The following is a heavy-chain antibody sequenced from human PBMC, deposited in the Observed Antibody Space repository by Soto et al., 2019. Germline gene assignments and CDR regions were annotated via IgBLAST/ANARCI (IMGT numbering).Heavy chain of an antibody. CDR2: ISAYNGNK. D-gene: IGHD6-13*01. J-gene: IGHJ4*01. CDR3: ARDAAARLNDY. CDR1: GYTFTSYG. V-gene: IGHV1-18*01. Sequence: QVQLVQSGAEVKKPGASVKVSCKASGYTFTSYGISWVRQAPGQGLEWMGWISAYNGNKKYVQKFQGRFTMTTDTSTSTAYMEMWSLRSDDTAVYFCARDAAARLNDYWGQGTLITASS.